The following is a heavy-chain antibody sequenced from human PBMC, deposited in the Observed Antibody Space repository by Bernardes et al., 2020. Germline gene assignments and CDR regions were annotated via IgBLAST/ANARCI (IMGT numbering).Heavy chain of an antibody. CDR1: GYTFTTYG. CDR3: ARDDGFDEHYYDSSDYYYPLDY. Sequence: ASVKVSCKASGYTFTTYGISWVRQAPGQGLEWMGWISAYNGNTDYAQKLQGRVTMTTDTSTSTAYMELRSLRSDDTAVYYCARDDGFDEHYYDSSDYYYPLDYWGQGTLVTVSS. J-gene: IGHJ4*02. D-gene: IGHD3-22*01. V-gene: IGHV1-18*01. CDR2: ISAYNGNT.